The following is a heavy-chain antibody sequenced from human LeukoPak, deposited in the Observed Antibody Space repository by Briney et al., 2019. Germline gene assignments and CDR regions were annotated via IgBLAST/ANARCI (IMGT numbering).Heavy chain of an antibody. CDR1: GGSISRSSYY. CDR2: IFHSGST. V-gene: IGHV4-39*01. Sequence: KPSETLSLTCTVSGGSISRSSYYWGWIRQPPGKGLEWIGSIFHSGSTYYNPSLKSRVTISVDTSKNQFSLKLSSVTAADTAVYYCARHFWGSSQLCYFDYWGQGTLVTVSS. CDR3: ARHFWGSSQLCYFDY. D-gene: IGHD6-6*01. J-gene: IGHJ4*02.